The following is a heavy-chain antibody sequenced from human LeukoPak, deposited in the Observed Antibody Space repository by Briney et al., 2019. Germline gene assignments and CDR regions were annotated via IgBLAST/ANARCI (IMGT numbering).Heavy chain of an antibody. CDR3: ARERYYYGSGSYNDY. D-gene: IGHD3-10*01. Sequence: GATVKVSCKASVYTFPSYGISWVRQAPGQGLEWMGWISAYNGNTNYAQKLQGRDTMTTDKSTSTAYMELRSLRSDDTAVYYCARERYYYGSGSYNDYWGQGTLVTVSS. CDR1: VYTFPSYG. CDR2: ISAYNGNT. V-gene: IGHV1-18*01. J-gene: IGHJ4*02.